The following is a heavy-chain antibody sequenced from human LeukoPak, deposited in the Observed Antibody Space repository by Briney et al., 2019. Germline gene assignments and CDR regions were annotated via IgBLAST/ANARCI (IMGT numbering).Heavy chain of an antibody. J-gene: IGHJ5*02. CDR3: ATTDPYYDFWSGPNWFDP. Sequence: ASVKVSCKASGGTFSSYTISWVRQAPGQGLKLMGRIIPILGIANYAQKFQGRGTITADKSTSTAYMERSSLRSEDTAVYYCATTDPYYDFWSGPNWFDPWGQGTLVTASS. CDR1: GGTFSSYT. V-gene: IGHV1-69*02. CDR2: IIPILGIA. D-gene: IGHD3-3*01.